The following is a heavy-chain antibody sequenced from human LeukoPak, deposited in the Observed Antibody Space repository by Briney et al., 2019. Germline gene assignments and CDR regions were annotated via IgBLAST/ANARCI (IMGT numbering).Heavy chain of an antibody. CDR3: VKGALGTCTDVRCYPFDH. J-gene: IGHJ4*02. D-gene: IGHD2-8*01. V-gene: IGHV3-23*01. Sequence: GGSLRLSCVGSGFIFSNYAMNWVRQAPGKGLGGLEWVSSIIGAGTNTYFAESVKGRFSISRDNSKNTVYLQMNIMKDEDTAVYYCVKGALGTCTDVRCYPFDHWGQGVLVNVSS. CDR1: GFIFSNYA. CDR2: IIGAGTNT.